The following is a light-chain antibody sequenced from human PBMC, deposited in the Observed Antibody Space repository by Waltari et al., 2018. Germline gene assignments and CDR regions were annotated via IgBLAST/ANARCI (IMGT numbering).Light chain of an antibody. CDR3: SSYTTSSAPGV. CDR2: EVS. Sequence: QSALTQPASVSGSPGQSITISCSGTDSDVGSYDLVHLYQQHPGKAPHLIIYEVSNRPSGISNRFSASKSGNTASLTISGLQAEDEADYYCSSYTTSSAPGVFGTGTRVTVL. J-gene: IGLJ1*01. V-gene: IGLV2-14*01. CDR1: DSDVGSYDL.